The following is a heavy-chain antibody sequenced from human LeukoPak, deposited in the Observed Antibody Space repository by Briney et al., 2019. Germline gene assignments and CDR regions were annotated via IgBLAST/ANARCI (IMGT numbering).Heavy chain of an antibody. CDR1: GGTLSSYA. CDR2: IIPIFGTA. CDR3: ARAYDYGDYVGYYFDY. D-gene: IGHD4-17*01. J-gene: IGHJ4*02. Sequence: SVKVSCKASGGTLSSYAISWVRQAPGQGLEWMGGIIPIFGTANYAQKFQGRVTITADKSTSTAYMELSSLRSEDTAVYYCARAYDYGDYVGYYFDYWGQGTLVTVSS. V-gene: IGHV1-69*06.